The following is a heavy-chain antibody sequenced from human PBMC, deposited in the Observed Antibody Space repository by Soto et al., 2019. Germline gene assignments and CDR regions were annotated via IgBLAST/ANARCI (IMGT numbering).Heavy chain of an antibody. CDR1: GYTFTSYG. V-gene: IGHV1-18*01. Sequence: GASVKVSCKASGYTFTSYGISWVRQAPGQGXEWMGWISAYNGNTNYAQKLQGRVTMTTDTSTSTAYMELRSLRSDDTAVYYCARDYDFWSGPGRNYYYYGMDVWGQGSTVTVSS. CDR2: ISAYNGNT. J-gene: IGHJ6*02. D-gene: IGHD3-3*01. CDR3: ARDYDFWSGPGRNYYYYGMDV.